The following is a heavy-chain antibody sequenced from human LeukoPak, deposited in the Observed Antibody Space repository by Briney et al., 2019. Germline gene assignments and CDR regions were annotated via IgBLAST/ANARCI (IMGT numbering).Heavy chain of an antibody. J-gene: IGHJ4*02. V-gene: IGHV1-2*02. CDR2: INPNSGGT. CDR3: ASTSDDDYVFDY. CDR1: GYTFTSYG. D-gene: IGHD4-17*01. Sequence: ASVKVSCKASGYTFTSYGISWVRQAPGQGLEWMGWINPNSGGTNYAQKFQGRVTMTRDTSISTAYMELSRLRSDDTAVYCCASTSDDDYVFDYWGQGTLVTVSS.